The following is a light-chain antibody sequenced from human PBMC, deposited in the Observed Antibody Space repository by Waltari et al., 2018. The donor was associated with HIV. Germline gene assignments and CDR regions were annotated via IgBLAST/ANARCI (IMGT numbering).Light chain of an antibody. Sequence: QSALTQPPSASGSRGQSVTIPCTGTSSDVGVYNYVSWYQQYPGMAPKLIIYEVNKRPSGVPARFSVSKSGNTASLTVSGLQAEDEADFYCSSYAGSAVVFGGGTKLTVL. J-gene: IGLJ2*01. CDR2: EVN. CDR3: SSYAGSAVV. V-gene: IGLV2-8*01. CDR1: SSDVGVYNY.